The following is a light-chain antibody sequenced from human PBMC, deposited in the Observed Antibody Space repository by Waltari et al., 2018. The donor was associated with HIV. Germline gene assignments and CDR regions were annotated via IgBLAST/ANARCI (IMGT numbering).Light chain of an antibody. CDR3: CSDMGTGVV. V-gene: IGLV2-23*02. J-gene: IGLJ2*01. Sequence: QSALTQPASVSGSPGQSITISCPGTSSDIGAYNLVSWYQKHPGKAPKLMIFAVTKRPSGVSDRFSGSRSGNTASLTIYGLQAEDEGDYYCCSDMGTGVVFGGGTKLTVL. CDR2: AVT. CDR1: SSDIGAYNL.